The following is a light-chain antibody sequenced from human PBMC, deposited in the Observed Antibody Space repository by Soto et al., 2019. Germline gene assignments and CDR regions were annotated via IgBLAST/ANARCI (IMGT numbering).Light chain of an antibody. V-gene: IGLV2-14*03. CDR3: TSFTSDNLYV. CDR2: HVS. Sequence: QSALTQPASVSGSPGQSITISCTGTSSDFTGYNYVSWYQQYPGKVPKLLIYHVSNRPSGVSYRFSGSKSGNTASLTISGLQADDEADYFCTSFTSDNLYVFGTGTKLTVL. CDR1: SSDFTGYNY. J-gene: IGLJ1*01.